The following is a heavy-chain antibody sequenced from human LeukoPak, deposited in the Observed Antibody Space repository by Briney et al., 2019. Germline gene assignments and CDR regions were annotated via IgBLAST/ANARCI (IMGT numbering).Heavy chain of an antibody. CDR3: AKVGRADDYYFDY. D-gene: IGHD3-10*01. V-gene: IGHV3-23*01. J-gene: IGHJ4*02. CDR2: IRNNGENT. Sequence: GGSLRLSCAASGLIFSSYAMSWVRQAPGKGLEWVSGIRNNGENTYYADSVKGRFTISRDNSKNTLYLQMNSLGAEETAVYYCAKVGRADDYYFDYWGLGTLVTVSS. CDR1: GLIFSSYA.